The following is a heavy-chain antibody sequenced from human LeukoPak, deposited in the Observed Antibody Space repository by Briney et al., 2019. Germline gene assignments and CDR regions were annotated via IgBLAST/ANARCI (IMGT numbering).Heavy chain of an antibody. D-gene: IGHD2-2*01. Sequence: PSETLSLTCTVSGGSISSYYWSWIRQPPGKGLEWIGYIYYSGSTNFNPSLKSRVTISVDTSKNQFSLKLSSVTAADTAVYCCARDRVPAAITFDPWGQGTLVTVSS. CDR3: ARDRVPAAITFDP. CDR2: IYYSGST. CDR1: GGSISSYY. V-gene: IGHV4-59*01. J-gene: IGHJ5*02.